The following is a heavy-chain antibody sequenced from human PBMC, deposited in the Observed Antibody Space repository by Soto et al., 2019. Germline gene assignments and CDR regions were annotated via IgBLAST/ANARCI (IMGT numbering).Heavy chain of an antibody. V-gene: IGHV3-43*01. CDR3: AKGDYDDSSGSVPSRGMDV. J-gene: IGHJ6*02. D-gene: IGHD3-22*01. CDR2: ISWDGGST. CDR1: GFTFDDYT. Sequence: GGSLRLSCAASGFTFDDYTMHWVRQAPGKGLEWVSLISWDGGSTYYADSVKGRFTISRDNSKNSLYLQMNSLRTEDTALYYCAKGDYDDSSGSVPSRGMDVWGQGTTVTVSS.